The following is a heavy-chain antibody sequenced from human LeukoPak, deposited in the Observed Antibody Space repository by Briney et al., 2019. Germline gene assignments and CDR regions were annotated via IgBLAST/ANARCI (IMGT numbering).Heavy chain of an antibody. CDR3: DYYEVDISLATLGAFDI. V-gene: IGHV3-74*01. Sequence: GGSLRLSCAASGFTLYRYWVHCVRQAPGKGLVWVSRIISDGSSTNYADSVKGRFTISRDNAKNTLYLQMNSLRAEDTAVYYVDYYEVDISLATLGAFDIWGQGTMVTVSS. J-gene: IGHJ3*02. CDR1: GFTLYRYW. CDR2: IISDGSST. D-gene: IGHD3-22*01.